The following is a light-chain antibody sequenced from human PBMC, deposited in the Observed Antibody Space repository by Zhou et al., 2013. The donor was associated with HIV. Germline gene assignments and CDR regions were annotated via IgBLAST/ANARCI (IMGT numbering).Light chain of an antibody. V-gene: IGKV1-39*01. Sequence: DIPMTQSPFSLSASVGDRVTITCRANESISTYLNWYQQKPGEAPKLLIYASSILHTGVPSRFSGSGSGTDFTLIISGLQPEDFATYFCQQSYRTPPITFGQGTRL. J-gene: IGKJ5*01. CDR2: ASS. CDR1: ESISTY. CDR3: QQSYRTPPIT.